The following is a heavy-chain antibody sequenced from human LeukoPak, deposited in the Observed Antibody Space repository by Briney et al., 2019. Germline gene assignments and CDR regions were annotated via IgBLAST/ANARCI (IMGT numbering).Heavy chain of an antibody. CDR3: AREGPWLPLGGGYFDY. Sequence: PSETLSLTCTVSGGSISSGGYYWSWIRQHPGKGLEWIGYLYYSGSTYYNPSLKSRVTISVDTSKNQFSLKLSSVTAADTAVYYCAREGPWLPLGGGYFDYWGQGTLVTVSS. J-gene: IGHJ4*02. CDR2: LYYSGST. CDR1: GGSISSGGYY. D-gene: IGHD6-19*01. V-gene: IGHV4-31*03.